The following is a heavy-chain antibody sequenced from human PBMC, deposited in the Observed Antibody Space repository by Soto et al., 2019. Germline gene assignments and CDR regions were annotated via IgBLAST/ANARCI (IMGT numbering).Heavy chain of an antibody. V-gene: IGHV5-51*01. D-gene: IGHD3-16*01. J-gene: IGHJ4*02. CDR2: IYPGDFDI. Sequence: GESLKISCKGSGYKFIDYWIGWVRQVPGKGLEWMGSIYPGDFDIKYGPSFQGEVTISADKSITTVYLQWSSLKASDTGIYYRERAFGGEYYDRRSWYSAYWGQGTQVTVSS. CDR1: GYKFIDYW. CDR3: ERAFGGEYYDRRSWYSAY.